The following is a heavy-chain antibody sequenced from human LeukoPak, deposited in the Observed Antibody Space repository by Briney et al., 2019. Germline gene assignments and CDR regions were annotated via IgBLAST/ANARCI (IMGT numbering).Heavy chain of an antibody. V-gene: IGHV3-30*02. CDR3: AKDRVDCSSTSCLYYYYYYMDV. D-gene: IGHD2-2*01. Sequence: AGGSLRLSCAASGFTFSSYGMHWVRQTPGKGLEWVAFIRYDGSNKYYADSVKGRFTISRDNSKNTLYLQMNSLRAEDTAVYYCAKDRVDCSSTSCLYYYYYYMDVWGKGTTVTVSS. J-gene: IGHJ6*03. CDR1: GFTFSSYG. CDR2: IRYDGSNK.